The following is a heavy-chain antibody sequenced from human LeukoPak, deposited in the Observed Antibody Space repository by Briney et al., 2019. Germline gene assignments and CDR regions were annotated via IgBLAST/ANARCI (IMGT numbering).Heavy chain of an antibody. CDR2: ITSGETYI. J-gene: IGHJ4*02. Sequence: PGGSLRLSCAASGFTFSTYNMNWLRQAPGKGVEWVSSITSGETYIYYADSVKGRFTISRDNAKNSLFLQVNSLRADDTAVYYCARGFPHYYDSRGIKFDYWGQGTLVTVSS. CDR1: GFTFSTYN. D-gene: IGHD3-22*01. V-gene: IGHV3-21*01. CDR3: ARGFPHYYDSRGIKFDY.